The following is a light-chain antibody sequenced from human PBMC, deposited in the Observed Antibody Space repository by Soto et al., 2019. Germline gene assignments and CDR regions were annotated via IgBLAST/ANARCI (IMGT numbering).Light chain of an antibody. J-gene: IGKJ1*01. CDR3: QQYNHWPLRGA. CDR1: PSVSSN. Sequence: EIVVAQAPTTPSVSSGEXATLSCRASPSVSSNLAWYQQKPGQAPRLLIYGASTRATGIPARFSGSGSGTEFTLTISSLQSEDFAVYYCQQYNHWPLRGAFGQGTKVDIK. CDR2: GAS. V-gene: IGKV3-15*01.